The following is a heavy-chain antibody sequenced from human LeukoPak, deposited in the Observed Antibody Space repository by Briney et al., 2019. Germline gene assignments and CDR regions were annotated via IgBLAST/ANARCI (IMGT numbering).Heavy chain of an antibody. CDR3: ARDRGYYYYYMDV. Sequence: SVKVSCKASGGTFSSYAISWVRQVPGQGLEWMGRIIPIFGTANYAQKFQGRVTITTDESTSTAYMELSSLRSEDTAVYYCARDRGYYYYYMDVWGKGTTVTVSS. V-gene: IGHV1-69*05. CDR2: IIPIFGTA. J-gene: IGHJ6*03. CDR1: GGTFSSYA. D-gene: IGHD3-10*01.